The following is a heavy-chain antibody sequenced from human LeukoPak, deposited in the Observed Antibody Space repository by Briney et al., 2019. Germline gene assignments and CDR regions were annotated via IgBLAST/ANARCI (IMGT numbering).Heavy chain of an antibody. J-gene: IGHJ4*02. CDR1: GYTFTSYG. CDR2: INPSGGST. CDR3: ARSTPFYDSSGYLY. D-gene: IGHD3-22*01. Sequence: GASVKVSCKASGYTFTSYGISWVRQAPGQGLEWMGIINPSGGSTSYAQKFQGRVTMTRDTSTSTVYMELSSLRSEDTAVYYCARSTPFYDSSGYLYWGQGTLVTVSS. V-gene: IGHV1-46*01.